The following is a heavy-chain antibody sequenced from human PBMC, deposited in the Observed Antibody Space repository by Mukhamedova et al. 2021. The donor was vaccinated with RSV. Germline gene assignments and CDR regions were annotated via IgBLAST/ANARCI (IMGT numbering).Heavy chain of an antibody. Sequence: GLEWVAVISYDGSNKYYADSVKGRFTISRDNSKNTLYLQMNSLRAEDTAVYYCAKDREGYNWNDESDAFDIWGQGTMVTVSS. CDR3: AKDREGYNWNDESDAFDI. CDR2: ISYDGSNK. D-gene: IGHD1-20*01. J-gene: IGHJ3*02. V-gene: IGHV3-30-3*02.